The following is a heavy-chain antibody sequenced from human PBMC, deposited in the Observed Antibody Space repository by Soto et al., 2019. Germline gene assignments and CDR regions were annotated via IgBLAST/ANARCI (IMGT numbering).Heavy chain of an antibody. CDR1: GGTFSSYA. V-gene: IGHV1-69*01. J-gene: IGHJ6*02. CDR2: IIPIFGTA. D-gene: IGHD1-26*01. Sequence: QVQLVQSGAEVKKPGSSVKVSCKASGGTFSSYAISWVRQAPGQGLEWMGGIIPIFGTANYAQKFQGRVTITADESTSTAYMELSSLRSEDTAVYYCARGVRLVGIVGASDYYYYGMDVWGQGTTVTVSS. CDR3: ARGVRLVGIVGASDYYYYGMDV.